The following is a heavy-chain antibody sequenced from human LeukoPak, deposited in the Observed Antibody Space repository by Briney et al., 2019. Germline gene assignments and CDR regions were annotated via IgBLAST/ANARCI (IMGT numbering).Heavy chain of an antibody. V-gene: IGHV3-9*01. CDR2: VSWNSGSR. CDR1: GFTFSSYW. D-gene: IGHD6-6*01. Sequence: GGSLRLSCAASGFTFSSYWMNWARQAPGKGLEWVSGVSWNSGSRDYADSVKGRFTISRDNAKNSLYLQMNSLRAEDTALYYCAKDSRSYSTSPGGAFDVWGQGTMVTVSS. J-gene: IGHJ3*01. CDR3: AKDSRSYSTSPGGAFDV.